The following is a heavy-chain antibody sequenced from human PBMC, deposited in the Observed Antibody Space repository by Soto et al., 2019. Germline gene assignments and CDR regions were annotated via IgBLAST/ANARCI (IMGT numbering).Heavy chain of an antibody. Sequence: QVKLVQSGAEEKKPGASVKVSCKASGYTFTGYAMHWVRQAPGQRLEWMGWINAGNGNTKYSQKFQGRVTITRDTSASTAYMELSSLRSEDTALYYCARAVAVPADFDYWGQGTLVTVSS. CDR2: INAGNGNT. J-gene: IGHJ4*02. CDR3: ARAVAVPADFDY. V-gene: IGHV1-3*05. CDR1: GYTFTGYA. D-gene: IGHD6-19*01.